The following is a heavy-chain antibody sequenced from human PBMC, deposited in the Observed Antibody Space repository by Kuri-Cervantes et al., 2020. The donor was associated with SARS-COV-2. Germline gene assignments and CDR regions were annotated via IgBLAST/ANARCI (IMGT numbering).Heavy chain of an antibody. J-gene: IGHJ5*02. CDR2: IFYNGDS. D-gene: IGHD3-3*01. CDR3: ARNYDFWSGYSLKNWFDP. CDR1: GGSISSSSYY. V-gene: IGHV4-39*07. Sequence: SETLSLTCSVSGGSISSSSYYWNWIRQSPGKGLEWIGNIFYNGDSYYHPSLAGRVTISVDTSKNQFSLKLSSVTAADTAVYYCARNYDFWSGYSLKNWFDPWGQGTLVTVSS.